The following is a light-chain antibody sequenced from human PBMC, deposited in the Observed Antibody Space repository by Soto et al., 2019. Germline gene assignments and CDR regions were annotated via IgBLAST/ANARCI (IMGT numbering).Light chain of an antibody. CDR1: SSDVGSYNF. CDR2: EGT. CDR3: FSYAGSTYV. V-gene: IGLV2-23*01. J-gene: IGLJ1*01. Sequence: QSALTQLASVSGSPGQSITISCTGTSSDVGSYNFVSWYQQYPGKVLKLMIYEGTKRPSGVSNRFSGSKSGNTASLTISGLQAEDEADYYCFSYAGSTYVFGTGTKVTVL.